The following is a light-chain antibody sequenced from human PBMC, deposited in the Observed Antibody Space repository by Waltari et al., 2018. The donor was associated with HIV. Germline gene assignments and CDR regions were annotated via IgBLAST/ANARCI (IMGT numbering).Light chain of an antibody. J-gene: IGKJ4*01. V-gene: IGKV3-15*01. CDR1: QSVGSY. Sequence: VMTQSPATVSVSPGGRATLSCGASQSVGSYLAWYQQKPGQAPRLLSYGASTRATGIPTRFSGGGSGTEFTLTISSLKSEDFAVYYCHQYNKWPRGTFGGGTKVEV. CDR3: HQYNKWPRGT. CDR2: GAS.